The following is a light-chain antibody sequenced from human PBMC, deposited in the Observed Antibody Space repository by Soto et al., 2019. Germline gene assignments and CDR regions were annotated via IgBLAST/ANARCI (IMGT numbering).Light chain of an antibody. CDR2: DVS. CDR1: SSDVGGYNY. Sequence: QSAMTQPRSVSGSPGQSVTISCTGTSSDVGGYNYVSWYQQHPGKAPKLMIYDVSKRPSGVPDRFSGSKSGNTASLTVSGLQAEDEADYYCSSYAGSNKSVFGTGTRSPS. CDR3: SSYAGSNKSV. J-gene: IGLJ1*01. V-gene: IGLV2-11*01.